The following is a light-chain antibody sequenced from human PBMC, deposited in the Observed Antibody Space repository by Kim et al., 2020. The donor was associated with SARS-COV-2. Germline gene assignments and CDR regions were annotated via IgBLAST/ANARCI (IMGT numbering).Light chain of an antibody. Sequence: GQRVKTSCPGSSPNIGINAWHWHQLCPGTAPKLLIYNEDRRPSGVPDRVSGSKSGTSASLALSGLLSDDEADYYCATWDDSLEAWVFGGGTQLTVL. J-gene: IGLJ3*02. CDR3: ATWDDSLEAWV. CDR2: NED. CDR1: SPNIGINA. V-gene: IGLV1-44*01.